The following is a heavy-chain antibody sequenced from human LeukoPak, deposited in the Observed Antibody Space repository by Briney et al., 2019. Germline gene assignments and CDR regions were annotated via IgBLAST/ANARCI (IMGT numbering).Heavy chain of an antibody. CDR1: GFTFSSYV. D-gene: IGHD3-22*01. V-gene: IGHV3-23*01. J-gene: IGHJ5*02. CDR3: VRDKADRNPWNRNYHYDSGGSLNH. Sequence: PGGSLRLSCAASGFTFSSYVMTWVRQGPGKGLEWVSSLSGSGGGTFYADSVKGRFTISRDNSKNTLYLQMISLRTEDTAVYYCVRDKADRNPWNRNYHYDSGGSLNHWGQGTLVTVSS. CDR2: LSGSGGGT.